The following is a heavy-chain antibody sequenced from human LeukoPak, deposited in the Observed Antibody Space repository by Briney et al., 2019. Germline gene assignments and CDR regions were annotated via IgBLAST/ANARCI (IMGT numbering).Heavy chain of an antibody. D-gene: IGHD2-21*01. J-gene: IGHJ3*02. CDR3: AKVGRRDGPLDI. CDR1: GFTFDDYA. Sequence: SGGSVTPFCAPSGFTFDDYAMHWVRPAPGKGLVGVAGICWSSGSIDYADSVKGRFTISRDNAKNYLYLKMNSLRAEDTALYYCAKVGRRDGPLDIWGQGTMVPVSS. CDR2: ICWSSGSI. V-gene: IGHV3-9*01.